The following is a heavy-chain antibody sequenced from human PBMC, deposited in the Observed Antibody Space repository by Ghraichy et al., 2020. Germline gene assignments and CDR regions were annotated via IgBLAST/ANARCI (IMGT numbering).Heavy chain of an antibody. CDR3: ARDCSSTSCYRSLPFIRYYGMDV. V-gene: IGHV1-69*13. Sequence: SVKVSCKASGGTFSSYAISWVRQAPGQGLEWMGGIIPIFGTANYAQKFQGRVTITADESTRTAYMELSSLRFEDTAVYYCARDCSSTSCYRSLPFIRYYGMDVWGQGTTVTVSS. CDR1: GGTFSSYA. D-gene: IGHD2-2*02. J-gene: IGHJ6*02. CDR2: IIPIFGTA.